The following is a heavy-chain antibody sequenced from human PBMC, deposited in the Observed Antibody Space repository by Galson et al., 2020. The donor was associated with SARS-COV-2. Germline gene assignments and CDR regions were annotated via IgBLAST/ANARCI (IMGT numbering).Heavy chain of an antibody. V-gene: IGHV3-23*01. CDR2: ISGSGSTT. CDR1: GFSFGGYA. D-gene: IGHD5-12*01. J-gene: IGHJ4*02. Sequence: GGPLRLSCAASGFSFGGYAMTWVRQAPGKGLESVSHISGSGSTTYYGDSVNGRFTISRDNSKNTLYLQMNSLTADDTAVYYCAKGSRGYTNCVFDYWGQGALVTVSS. CDR3: AKGSRGYTNCVFDY.